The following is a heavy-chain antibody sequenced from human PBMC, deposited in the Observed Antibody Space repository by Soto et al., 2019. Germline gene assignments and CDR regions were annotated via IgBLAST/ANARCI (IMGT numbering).Heavy chain of an antibody. Sequence: ASVKGCWKASCFTFAGYGNSWMRQAPGQGLEWMGWISAYNGNTNYAQKLQGRVTMTTDTSTSTAYMELRSLRSDDTAVYYCARDPPPPDYWSQGTLVTVSS. J-gene: IGHJ4*02. CDR3: ARDPPPPDY. V-gene: IGHV1-18*01. CDR2: ISAYNGNT. CDR1: CFTFAGYG.